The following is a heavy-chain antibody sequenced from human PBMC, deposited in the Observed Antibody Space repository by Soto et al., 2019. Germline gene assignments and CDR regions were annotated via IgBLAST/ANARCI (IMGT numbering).Heavy chain of an antibody. CDR1: GFTFSNAW. CDR3: TTDPVFAFYYGSGSGY. CDR2: IKSKTDGGTT. J-gene: IGHJ4*02. V-gene: IGHV3-15*07. D-gene: IGHD3-10*01. Sequence: EVQLVESGGGLVKPGGSLRLSCAASGFTFSNAWMNWVRQAPGQGLEWVGRIKSKTDGGTTDYAAPVKGRFTISRDDSKNTLYLQMNSLKTEDTAVYDWTTDPVFAFYYGSGSGYWGQGTLVTVSS.